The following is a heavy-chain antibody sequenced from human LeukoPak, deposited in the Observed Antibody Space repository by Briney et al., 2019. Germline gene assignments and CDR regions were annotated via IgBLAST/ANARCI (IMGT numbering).Heavy chain of an antibody. D-gene: IGHD3-10*01. Sequence: GGSLRLSCAASGFTFSSYSMNWVRQAPGKGLEWVSSIRSSSTYIYYADSVKGRFTISRDNAKSSLYLQMNSLRAEDTAVYYCASRVSLWFGESSFDYWGQGTLVTVSS. CDR2: IRSSSTYI. V-gene: IGHV3-21*01. CDR1: GFTFSSYS. CDR3: ASRVSLWFGESSFDY. J-gene: IGHJ4*02.